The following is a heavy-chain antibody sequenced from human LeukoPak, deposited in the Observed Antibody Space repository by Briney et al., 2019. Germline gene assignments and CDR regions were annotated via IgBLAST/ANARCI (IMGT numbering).Heavy chain of an antibody. CDR3: ARVNTGCSGGSCYPYYFDY. CDR1: GGSISSSSYY. D-gene: IGHD2-15*01. Sequence: SETLSLTCTVSGGSISSSSYYWGWIRQPPGKGLEWIGSIYYSGSTYYSPSLKSRVTISVDTSKNQFSLKLSSVTAADTAVYYCARVNTGCSGGSCYPYYFDYWGQGTLVTVSS. CDR2: IYYSGST. J-gene: IGHJ4*02. V-gene: IGHV4-39*07.